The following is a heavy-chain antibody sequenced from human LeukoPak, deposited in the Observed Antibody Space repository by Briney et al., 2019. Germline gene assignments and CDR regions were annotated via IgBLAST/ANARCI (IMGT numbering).Heavy chain of an antibody. CDR2: ISYDGSNK. CDR3: AAMVTGLDY. Sequence: GGSLRLSCAASGFTFSSYAMHWVRQAPGKGLEWVAVISYDGSNKYYADSVKGRFTISRDNSKNTLYLQMNSLRAEDTAVYYCAAMVTGLDYWGQGTLVTVSS. V-gene: IGHV3-30*04. CDR1: GFTFSSYA. D-gene: IGHD5-18*01. J-gene: IGHJ4*02.